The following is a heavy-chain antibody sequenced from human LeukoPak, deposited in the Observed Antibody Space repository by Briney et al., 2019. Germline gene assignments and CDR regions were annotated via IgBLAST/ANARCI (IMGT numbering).Heavy chain of an antibody. CDR2: IWYDGRNK. V-gene: IGHV3-33*01. CDR3: ARRIAAAGTRRGAFDI. Sequence: PGGSLRLSCAASGFTFSSYGMHWVRKAPGKGLEWVAVIWYDGRNKYYADSVKGRFTITRDNSKNTLYLQMNSLRVEDTGVYYCARRIAAAGTRRGAFDIWGQGTMVTVSS. D-gene: IGHD6-13*01. CDR1: GFTFSSYG. J-gene: IGHJ3*02.